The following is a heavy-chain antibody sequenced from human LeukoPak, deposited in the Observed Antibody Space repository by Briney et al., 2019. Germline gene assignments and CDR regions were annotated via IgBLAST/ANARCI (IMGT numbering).Heavy chain of an antibody. D-gene: IGHD1-26*01. CDR3: LRSGGY. Sequence: GGSLRLSCAASGFTFSTYWMNCVCQAPGKGLEWVANIKPDGSEKYFVDSVKGRFTISRDNAKNSLYLQMNSLRAEDTAVYYCLRSGGYWGQGTPVTVSS. CDR1: GFTFSTYW. CDR2: IKPDGSEK. V-gene: IGHV3-7*01. J-gene: IGHJ4*02.